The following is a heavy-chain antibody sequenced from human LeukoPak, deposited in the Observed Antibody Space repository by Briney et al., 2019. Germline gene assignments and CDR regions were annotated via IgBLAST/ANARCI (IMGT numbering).Heavy chain of an antibody. J-gene: IGHJ5*02. CDR2: INLNSGGT. D-gene: IGHD3-10*01. V-gene: IGHV1-2*02. CDR1: GYTFTGYY. Sequence: ASVKVSCKASGYTFTGYYMHWVRQAPGQGLEWVGWINLNSGGTNYAQKFQGRVTLTRDTSISTAYMELSRLRSDDTAVYYCARGPRRGSGSYYVSDNWFDPWGQGTLVTVSS. CDR3: ARGPRRGSGSYYVSDNWFDP.